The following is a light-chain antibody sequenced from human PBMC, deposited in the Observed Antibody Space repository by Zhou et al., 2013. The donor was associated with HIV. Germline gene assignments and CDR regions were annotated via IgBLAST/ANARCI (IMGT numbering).Light chain of an antibody. J-gene: IGLJ1*01. CDR3: QSYDSSLSGYV. CDR2: DVK. Sequence: QSALTQTASVSGSPGQSITISCTVTSSDVGGLHYVSWYQQHPDKSPPKLIIHDVKKRPSGVSDRFSGSKSGNTASLAITGLRAEDEADYYCQSYDSSLSGYVFGTGTKVTVL. V-gene: IGLV2-14*03. CDR1: SSDVGGLHY.